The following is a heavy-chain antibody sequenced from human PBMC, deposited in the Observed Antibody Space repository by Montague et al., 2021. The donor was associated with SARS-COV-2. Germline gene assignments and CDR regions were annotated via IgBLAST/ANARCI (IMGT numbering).Heavy chain of an antibody. CDR1: GFTFRDYY. D-gene: IGHD4-17*01. Sequence: SLRLSCAASGFTFRDYYMGWIRQAPGKGLEWISYLSATTGYTNNXDSXKGRFTISRDNAKNSLFLYMNGLRAEDTAVYYCARMDYGDPNSGYYFDNWGLGTPVTVSS. J-gene: IGHJ4*02. CDR2: LSATTGYT. CDR3: ARMDYGDPNSGYYFDN. V-gene: IGHV3-11*03.